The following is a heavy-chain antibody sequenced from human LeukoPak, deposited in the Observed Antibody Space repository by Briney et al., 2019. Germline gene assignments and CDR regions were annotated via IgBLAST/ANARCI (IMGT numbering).Heavy chain of an antibody. CDR2: ISGGGGTT. CDR3: AKAPTASGNYYDY. V-gene: IGHV3-23*01. CDR1: GFTFTSYA. Sequence: GGSLRLSCIASGFTFTSYAMSWVRQAPGKGLEWVSGISGGGGTTYYAGSVKGRFTISRDSSKNTLYLQMDSLRAEDTAVYYCAKAPTASGNYYDYWGQGTLVTVSS. J-gene: IGHJ4*02. D-gene: IGHD1-26*01.